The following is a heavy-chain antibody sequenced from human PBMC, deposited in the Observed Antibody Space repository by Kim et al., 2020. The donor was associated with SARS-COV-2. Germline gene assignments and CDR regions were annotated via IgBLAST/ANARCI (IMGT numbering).Heavy chain of an antibody. J-gene: IGHJ5*02. CDR3: ARDPRDSPYSSSWYTRPDPINWFDP. D-gene: IGHD6-13*01. CDR1: GFTFSSYS. CDR2: ISSSSSYI. Sequence: GGSLRLSCAASGFTFSSYSMNWVRQAPGKGLEWVSSISSSSSYIYYADSVKGRFTISRDNAKNSLYLQMNSLRAEDTAVYYCARDPRDSPYSSSWYTRPDPINWFDPWGQGTLVTVSS. V-gene: IGHV3-21*01.